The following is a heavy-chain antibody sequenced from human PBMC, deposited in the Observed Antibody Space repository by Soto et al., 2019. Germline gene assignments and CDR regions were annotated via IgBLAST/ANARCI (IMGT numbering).Heavy chain of an antibody. CDR1: GFTFSSYS. Sequence: PGGSLRLSCAASGFTFSSYSMHWVRQAPGKGLEWVAVISYDGSNKYYADSVKGRFTISRDNSKNTLYLQMNSLRAEDTAVYYCAKGSSGWVFSGYWGQGTLVTVSS. CDR3: AKGSSGWVFSGY. V-gene: IGHV3-30*18. D-gene: IGHD6-19*01. CDR2: ISYDGSNK. J-gene: IGHJ4*02.